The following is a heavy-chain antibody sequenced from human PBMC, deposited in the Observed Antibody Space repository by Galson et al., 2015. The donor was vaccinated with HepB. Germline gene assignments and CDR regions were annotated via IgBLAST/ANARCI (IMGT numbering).Heavy chain of an antibody. Sequence: SLRLSCAASGFTFSSYGMHWVRRAPGKGLEWVAVIWYDGSNKYYADSVKGRFTISRDNSKNTLYLQMNSLRAEDTAVYYCARGGKGQQLVLVDPWGQGTLVTVSS. V-gene: IGHV3-33*01. CDR3: ARGGKGQQLVLVDP. CDR2: IWYDGSNK. D-gene: IGHD6-13*01. J-gene: IGHJ5*02. CDR1: GFTFSSYG.